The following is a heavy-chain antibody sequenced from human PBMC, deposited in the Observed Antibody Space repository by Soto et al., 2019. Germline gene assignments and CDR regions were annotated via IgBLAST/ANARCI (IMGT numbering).Heavy chain of an antibody. CDR1: GYSITAGGYY. J-gene: IGHJ5*02. D-gene: IGHD6-19*01. V-gene: IGHV4-31*03. CDR2: FYSSGSI. Sequence: SETLSLTCFVSGYSITAGGYYWSWIRHHPGKGLEWIGSFYSSGSIIYNPSLRSRVSISGDTSSNQSSMSLTSVTAADTARYYCARMYSSGSGWFHPWGQGTLVTVSS. CDR3: ARMYSSGSGWFHP.